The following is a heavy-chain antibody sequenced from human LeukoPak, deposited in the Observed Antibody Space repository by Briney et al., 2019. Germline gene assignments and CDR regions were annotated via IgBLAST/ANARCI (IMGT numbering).Heavy chain of an antibody. J-gene: IGHJ4*02. V-gene: IGHV4-4*07. CDR2: IYTSGSN. CDR3: ARSQRDGYNTFFDY. Sequence: SETLSLTCTVSGGSISRYYWTWIRQPAGKGLEWIGRIYTSGSNNQNPSLKSRVTMSVDTSKNQFSLKLSSVTAADTAVYYCARSQRDGYNTFFDYWGQGTLVTVSS. CDR1: GGSISRYY. D-gene: IGHD5-24*01.